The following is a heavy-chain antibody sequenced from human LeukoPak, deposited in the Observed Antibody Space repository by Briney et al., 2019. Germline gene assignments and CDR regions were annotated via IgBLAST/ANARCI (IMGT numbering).Heavy chain of an antibody. D-gene: IGHD2-21*01. J-gene: IGHJ4*02. CDR1: GFTFSNYG. V-gene: IGHV3-30*18. CDR2: ISNDGSNK. Sequence: GGSLRLSCAASGFTFSNYGMHWVRQAPGKGLEWVAVISNDGSNKNYADSVKGRFTISRDNSKNTLYLQMNGLRAEDTATYYCAKDTTESLIVVIVSFDYWGQGALVTVSS. CDR3: AKDTTESLIVVIVSFDY.